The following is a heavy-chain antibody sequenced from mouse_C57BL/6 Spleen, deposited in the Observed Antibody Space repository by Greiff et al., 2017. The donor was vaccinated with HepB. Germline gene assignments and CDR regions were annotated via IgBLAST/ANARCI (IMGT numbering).Heavy chain of an antibody. V-gene: IGHV1-78*01. J-gene: IGHJ4*01. CDR3: ATYYYGSSWAMDY. CDR1: GYTFTYHT. D-gene: IGHD1-1*01. Sequence: VQLQQSDAELVKPGASVKISCKVSGYTFTYHTIHWMKQRPEQGLEWIGYIYPRDGSTKYNEKFKGKATLTADKSSSTAYMQLNSLTSEDSAVYFCATYYYGSSWAMDYWGQGTSVTVSS. CDR2: IYPRDGST.